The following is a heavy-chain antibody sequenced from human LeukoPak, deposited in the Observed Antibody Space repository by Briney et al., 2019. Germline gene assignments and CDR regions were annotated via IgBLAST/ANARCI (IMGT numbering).Heavy chain of an antibody. Sequence: ASVKVSCKASGGTFSSYAISWVRQAPGQGLEWMGWINPNSGGTNYAQKFQGRVTMTRDTSISTAYMELSRLRSDDTAVYYCARVRRDGYNPMGEFDYWGQGTLVTVSS. D-gene: IGHD5-24*01. J-gene: IGHJ4*02. CDR1: GGTFSSYA. CDR3: ARVRRDGYNPMGEFDY. CDR2: INPNSGGT. V-gene: IGHV1-2*02.